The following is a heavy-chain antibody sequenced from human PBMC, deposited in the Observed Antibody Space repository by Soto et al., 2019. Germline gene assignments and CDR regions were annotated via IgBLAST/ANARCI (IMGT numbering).Heavy chain of an antibody. J-gene: IGHJ6*02. V-gene: IGHV4-39*01. CDR1: GGSISSSSYY. CDR2: IYYSGST. CDR3: ARSAAAGTSAYYYYGMDV. D-gene: IGHD6-13*01. Sequence: PSETLSLTCTVSGGSISSSSYYWGWTRQPPGKGLEWIGSIYYSGSTYYNSSLKSRVTISVDTSKNQFSLKLSSVTAADTAVYYCARSAAAGTSAYYYYGMDVWGQGTTVTVSS.